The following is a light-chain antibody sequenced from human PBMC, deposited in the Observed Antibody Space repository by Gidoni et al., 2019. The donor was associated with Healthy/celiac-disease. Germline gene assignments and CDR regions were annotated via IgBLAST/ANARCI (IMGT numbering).Light chain of an antibody. CDR3: QSYDSSLSAVV. V-gene: IGLV1-40*01. CDR1: SSNIGAGYD. Sequence: QSVLTQPPSVSAPPGQMVTISCTGSSSNIGAGYDVHWYQQLPGTAPKLLIYGNSNRPSGVPDRFSGSKSGTSASLAITGLQAEDEADYYCQSYDSSLSAVVFGGGTKLTVL. CDR2: GNS. J-gene: IGLJ2*01.